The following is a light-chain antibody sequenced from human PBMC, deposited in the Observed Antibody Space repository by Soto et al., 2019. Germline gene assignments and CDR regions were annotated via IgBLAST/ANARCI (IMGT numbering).Light chain of an antibody. CDR1: SSSIGNNY. CDR3: GTWDHPLRGFV. CDR2: ESN. J-gene: IGLJ1*01. V-gene: IGLV1-51*02. Sequence: QSVLTQPPSVSAAPGQKVTISCSGSSSSIGNNYVSWYQQLPGTAPKLLIYESNRRPSGIPDRFSGSKSGTSATLGITGLQTGDEANYYWGTWDHPLRGFVFETGTKVTAL.